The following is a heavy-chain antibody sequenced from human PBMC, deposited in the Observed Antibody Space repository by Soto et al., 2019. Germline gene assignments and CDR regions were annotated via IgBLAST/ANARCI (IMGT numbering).Heavy chain of an antibody. V-gene: IGHV3-23*01. D-gene: IGHD6-19*01. CDR1: GFTFSSYA. Sequence: EVQLLESGGGLVQPGGSLRLSCVASGFTFSSYAMSWVRQAPGRGLEWVSGISGTGTNTYYADSVKGRFTISRDNSKKTVYLQMTSLRAEDTAVYFCAKDQIAVAGSTFDFWGHGTRVTVSS. CDR2: ISGTGTNT. J-gene: IGHJ4*01. CDR3: AKDQIAVAGSTFDF.